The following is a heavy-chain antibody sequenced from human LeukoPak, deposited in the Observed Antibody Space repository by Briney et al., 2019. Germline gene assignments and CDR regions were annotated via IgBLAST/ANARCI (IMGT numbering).Heavy chain of an antibody. V-gene: IGHV3-30*18. D-gene: IGHD2-21*01. J-gene: IGHJ3*02. CDR2: ISYDGSNK. Sequence: GGSLRLSCAASGFTFSSYGMHWVRQAPGKGLEWVAVISYDGSNKYYADSVKGRFTISRDNSKNTLYLQMNSLRAEDTAVYYCAKDGGEPNAFDIWGQGTMVTVSS. CDR1: GFTFSSYG. CDR3: AKDGGEPNAFDI.